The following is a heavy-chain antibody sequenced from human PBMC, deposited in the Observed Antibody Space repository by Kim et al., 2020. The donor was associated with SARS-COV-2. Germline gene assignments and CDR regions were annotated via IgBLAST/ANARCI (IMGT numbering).Heavy chain of an antibody. J-gene: IGHJ5*02. CDR2: IYYSGST. CDR3: ARHYYYDSSGYRFVGNWLYP. V-gene: IGHV4-39*01. Sequence: SETLSLTCTVSGGSISSSSYYWGWIRQPPGKGLEWIGSIYYSGSTYYNPSLKSRVTISVDTSKNQFSLKLSSVTAADTAVYYCARHYYYDSSGYRFVGNWLYPRGTGTLLPVSP. D-gene: IGHD3-22*01. CDR1: GGSISSSSYY.